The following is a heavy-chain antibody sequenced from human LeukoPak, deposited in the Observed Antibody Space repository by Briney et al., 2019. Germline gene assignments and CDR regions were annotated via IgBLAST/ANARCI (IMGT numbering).Heavy chain of an antibody. V-gene: IGHV3-23*01. CDR3: AKAPGVYCSSTSCYLDY. CDR1: GFTFSSYA. Sequence: PGGSLRLSCAASGFTFSSYAMSWVRQVPGKGLEWVSGISGSGGSTYYADSVKGRFTISRDNSKNTLYLQMNSLRAEDTAVYYCAKAPGVYCSSTSCYLDYWGQGTLVTVSS. J-gene: IGHJ4*02. D-gene: IGHD2-2*01. CDR2: ISGSGGST.